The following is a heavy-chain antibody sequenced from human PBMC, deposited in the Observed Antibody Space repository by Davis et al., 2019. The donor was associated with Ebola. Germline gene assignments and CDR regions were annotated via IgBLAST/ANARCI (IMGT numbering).Heavy chain of an antibody. D-gene: IGHD3-22*01. CDR3: ARGSTMIVTRVDY. CDR1: GGTFSSYA. Sequence: SVKVSCKASGGTFSSYAISWVRQAPGQGLEWMGGIIPIFGTANYAQKFQGRGTITADESTSTAYMELSSLRSEDTAVYYCARGSTMIVTRVDYWGQGTLVTVSS. V-gene: IGHV1-69*13. CDR2: IIPIFGTA. J-gene: IGHJ4*02.